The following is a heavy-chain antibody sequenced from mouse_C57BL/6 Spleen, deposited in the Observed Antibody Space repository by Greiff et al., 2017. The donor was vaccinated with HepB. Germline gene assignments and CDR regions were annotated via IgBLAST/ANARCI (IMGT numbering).Heavy chain of an antibody. J-gene: IGHJ2*01. CDR1: GYTFTSYW. CDR3: ARGDYYGSSYGY. V-gene: IGHV1-61*01. Sequence: QVQLQQPGAELVRPGSSVKLSCKASGYTFTSYWMDWVKQRPGQGLEWIGNIYTSDSETHYNQKFKAKATLTVDKSSSTAYMQLSSLTSEDSAVYYCARGDYYGSSYGYWGQGTTLTVSS. CDR2: IYTSDSET. D-gene: IGHD1-1*01.